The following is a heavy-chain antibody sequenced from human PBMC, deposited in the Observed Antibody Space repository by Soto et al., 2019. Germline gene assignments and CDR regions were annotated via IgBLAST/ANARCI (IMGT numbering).Heavy chain of an antibody. Sequence: PSETLSLTCTVSGGSISSYYWSWIRQPPGKGLEWIGYIYYSGSTNYNPSLKSRVTISVDTSKNQFSLKLSSVTTADTAVYYCAREGYGGNAGGGYFDYWGQGTLVTVSS. J-gene: IGHJ4*02. CDR1: GGSISSYY. CDR2: IYYSGST. D-gene: IGHD2-8*02. V-gene: IGHV4-59*01. CDR3: AREGYGGNAGGGYFDY.